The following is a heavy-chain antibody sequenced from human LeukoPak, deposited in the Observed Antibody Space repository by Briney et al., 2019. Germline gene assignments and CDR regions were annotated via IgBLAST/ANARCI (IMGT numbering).Heavy chain of an antibody. CDR2: INHSGST. J-gene: IGHJ4*02. V-gene: IGHV4-34*01. CDR3: ARGGDIVVVPAARYGDY. Sequence: SETLSLTCAVYGGSFSGYYWSWIRQPPGKGLEWIGEINHSGSTNYNPSLKSRVTISADTSKNQFSLKLSSVTAADTAVYYCARGGDIVVVPAARYGDYWGQGTLVTVSS. D-gene: IGHD2-2*01. CDR1: GGSFSGYY.